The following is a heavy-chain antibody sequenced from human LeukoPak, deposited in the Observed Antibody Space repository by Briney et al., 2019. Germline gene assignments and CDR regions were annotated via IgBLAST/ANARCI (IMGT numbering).Heavy chain of an antibody. J-gene: IGHJ6*04. CDR1: GFTVSSHY. D-gene: IGHD1-26*01. V-gene: IGHV3-11*06. CDR3: ARDSGRYGYYMDV. CDR2: ISRSSSDI. Sequence: GGSLRLSCAASGFTVSSHYMSWFRQAPGKGLEWVADISRSSSDIHYADSVTGRFTISRDTDKNSVYLQVNSLRVEDTAVYYCARDSGRYGYYMDVWGKGTTVTVSS.